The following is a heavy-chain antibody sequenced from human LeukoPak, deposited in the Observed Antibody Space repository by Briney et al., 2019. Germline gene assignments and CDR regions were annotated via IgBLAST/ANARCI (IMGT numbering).Heavy chain of an antibody. CDR2: MNPNSGNT. D-gene: IGHD2-15*01. Sequence: AASVKVSCKASGYTFTSYGINWVRQATGQGLEWMGWMNPNSGNTGYAQKFQGRVTMTRDTSISTAYMELSRLRSDDTAVYYCARERVAATPIYYYYMDVWGKGTTVTVSS. CDR1: GYTFTSYG. J-gene: IGHJ6*03. CDR3: ARERVAATPIYYYYMDV. V-gene: IGHV1-8*02.